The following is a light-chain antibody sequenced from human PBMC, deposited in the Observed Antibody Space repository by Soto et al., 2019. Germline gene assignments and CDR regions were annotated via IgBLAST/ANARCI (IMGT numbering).Light chain of an antibody. CDR3: QQYYSIPKT. Sequence: DNVMTQSPDSLAVSLGERATINCKSSQSVLYDSNNKNYLAWYQQKPGQPPKLLIYWASTRESGVPDRFSGTGSGTDFTLTISSLQAEDVAVYYCQQYYSIPKTFGQGTKVDIK. J-gene: IGKJ1*01. CDR2: WAS. V-gene: IGKV4-1*01. CDR1: QSVLYDSNNKNY.